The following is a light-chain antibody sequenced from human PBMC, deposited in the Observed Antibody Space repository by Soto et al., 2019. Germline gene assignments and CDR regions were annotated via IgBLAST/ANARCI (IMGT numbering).Light chain of an antibody. Sequence: IQITQSPSSLSSSARDRVTITCRASQSINSHLNWYQQKPGKPPKLLIHTTSSLQSGVPSRFSGSGAGTDFTLTISSLQPEDFATYYCQQCDSTPQTFGGGTKVDIK. CDR3: QQCDSTPQT. V-gene: IGKV1-39*01. J-gene: IGKJ4*01. CDR1: QSINSH. CDR2: TTS.